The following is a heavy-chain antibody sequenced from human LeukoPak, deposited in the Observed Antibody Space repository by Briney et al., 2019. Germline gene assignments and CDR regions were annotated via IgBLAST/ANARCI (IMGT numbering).Heavy chain of an antibody. V-gene: IGHV3-53*01. J-gene: IGHJ4*02. CDR2: IYSGGDT. CDR1: GFTFSSNY. CDR3: ARGYGTDGSGSYSWGY. D-gene: IGHD3-10*01. Sequence: PGGSLRLFCAASGFTFSSNYMNWGRQAAGKGLEWVSAIYSGGDTYYADSVKGRFTISSDNSKRILYLQMNSLRAEDTAVYYCARGYGTDGSGSYSWGYWGQGTLVTVSS.